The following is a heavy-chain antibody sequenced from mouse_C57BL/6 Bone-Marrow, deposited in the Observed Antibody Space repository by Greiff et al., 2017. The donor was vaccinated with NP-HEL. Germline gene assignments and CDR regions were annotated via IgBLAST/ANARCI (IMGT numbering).Heavy chain of an antibody. Sequence: VQLQQSGAELVRPGASVKLSCTASGFNIKDDYMHWVKQRPEQGLEWIGWIDPENGDTEYASKFQGKATITADTSSNTAYLQLSSLTSDDTAVYYCTCYYGSSYVAWFAYWGQGTLVTVSA. CDR3: TCYYGSSYVAWFAY. V-gene: IGHV14-4*01. CDR2: IDPENGDT. CDR1: GFNIKDDY. D-gene: IGHD1-1*01. J-gene: IGHJ3*01.